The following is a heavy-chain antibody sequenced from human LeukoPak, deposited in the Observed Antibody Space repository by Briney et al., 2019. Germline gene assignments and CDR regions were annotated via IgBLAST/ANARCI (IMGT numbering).Heavy chain of an antibody. CDR1: GFTFSDSD. CDR2: ITTKRSNYAT. D-gene: IGHD6-19*01. V-gene: IGHV3-73*01. CDR3: TTYRSGHY. J-gene: IGHJ4*02. Sequence: QPGGSLRLSCAASGFTFSDSDIHWVRQASGKGLEWVGRITTKRSNYATAYTASVKGRFAISRHDSENTAYLQLSSLKTEDTDLYYCTTYRSGHYWGQGTLVTVSS.